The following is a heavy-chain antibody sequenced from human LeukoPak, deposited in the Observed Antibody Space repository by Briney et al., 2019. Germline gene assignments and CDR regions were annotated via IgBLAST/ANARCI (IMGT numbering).Heavy chain of an antibody. D-gene: IGHD3-10*02. Sequence: PGESLRLSCVASGFTFNTYNMNWVPQAPGKGLEWVSSITSSSSYIYYADSVKGRFTISRDNAKNSLYLQMNSLRAEDTAVYYCAELGITMIGGVWGKGTTVTISS. V-gene: IGHV3-21*01. CDR3: AELGITMIGGV. J-gene: IGHJ6*04. CDR1: GFTFNTYN. CDR2: ITSSSSYI.